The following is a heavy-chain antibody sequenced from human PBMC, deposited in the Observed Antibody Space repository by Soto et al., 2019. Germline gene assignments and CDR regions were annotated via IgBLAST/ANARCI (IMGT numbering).Heavy chain of an antibody. CDR1: EGKIRSRGDC. CDR3: ASLISLRQMSDDV. D-gene: IGHD4-17*01. V-gene: IGHV4-39*01. Sequence: HSWSVAEGKIRSRGDCWSRKKQPPGKGQEWIGRIYYSGSTYYNPSLKMRVTISVETSKNQCSLELSSETAAETAVYYCASLISLRQMSDDVWVQGT. CDR2: IYYSGST. J-gene: IGHJ4*02.